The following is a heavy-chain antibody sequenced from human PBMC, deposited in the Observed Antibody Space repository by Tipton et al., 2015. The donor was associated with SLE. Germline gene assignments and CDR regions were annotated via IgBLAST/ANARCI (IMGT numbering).Heavy chain of an antibody. CDR2: MYNSGTT. J-gene: IGHJ6*04. V-gene: IGHV4-4*07. D-gene: IGHD3-3*01. Sequence: TLSLTCTVSGASISSQYWNWIRQPPGKGLEWIGRMYNSGTTNYNSSLRSRVTMSMDTSKNQVSLTMNSVTAADTAVYYCARQSSARDFWSGFGYSLDLWGKGTAVIVSA. CDR1: GASISSQY. CDR3: ARQSSARDFWSGFGYSLDL.